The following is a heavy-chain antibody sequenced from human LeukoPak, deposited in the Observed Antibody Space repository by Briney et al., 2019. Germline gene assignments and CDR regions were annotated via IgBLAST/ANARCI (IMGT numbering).Heavy chain of an antibody. CDR1: GFTFSSYA. Sequence: PGGPLRLSCAASGFTFSSYAMSWVRQAPGKGLEWVSAFSGNGGSTYYVDSVKGRFTISRDNSKNTLYLQTNSLRAEDTAVYYCANGASGRTWYFDYWGQGTLVTVSS. D-gene: IGHD3-10*01. J-gene: IGHJ4*02. CDR3: ANGASGRTWYFDY. V-gene: IGHV3-23*01. CDR2: FSGNGGST.